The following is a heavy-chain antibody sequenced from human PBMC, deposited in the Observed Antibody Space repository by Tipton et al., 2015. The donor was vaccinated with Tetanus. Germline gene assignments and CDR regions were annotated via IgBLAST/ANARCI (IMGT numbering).Heavy chain of an antibody. V-gene: IGHV4-59*04. CDR3: ALQTDNWFDP. Sequence: TLSLTCAVYGGSFSNYFWRWIRQPPGKGLQWIGNIYYSGTTYYNSSLESRVTIALDPSKNQFSLRLTSVTAADTAVYYCALQTDNWFDPWGQGTLVTVSS. CDR1: GGSFSNYF. CDR2: IYYSGTT. J-gene: IGHJ5*02.